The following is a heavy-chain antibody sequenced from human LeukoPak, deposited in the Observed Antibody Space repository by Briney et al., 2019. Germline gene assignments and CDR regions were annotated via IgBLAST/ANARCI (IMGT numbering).Heavy chain of an antibody. J-gene: IGHJ4*02. D-gene: IGHD3-22*01. V-gene: IGHV3-53*01. CDR3: ASYYYGSSGYLLFDY. Sequence: GGSPRLSCAASGFTVSSNYMSWVRQAPGKGLEWVSVIYSGGSTYYADSVKGRFTISRDNSKNTLYLQMNSLRAEDTAVYYCASYYYGSSGYLLFDYWGQGTLVTVSS. CDR1: GFTVSSNY. CDR2: IYSGGST.